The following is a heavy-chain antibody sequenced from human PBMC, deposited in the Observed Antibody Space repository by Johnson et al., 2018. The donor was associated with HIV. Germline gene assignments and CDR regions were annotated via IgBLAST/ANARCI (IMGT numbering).Heavy chain of an antibody. D-gene: IGHD3-22*01. J-gene: IGHJ3*01. Sequence: VQLVESGGGLVKPGGSLRLSCAASGFTFTNAWMHWVRQAPGKGLEWVGRIKSKTDAGTTDYAAPVKGRFTISRDDSKNTLYLQMNGLQTEDTGVYYCTTIHYDSSSPGAFDFWGQGTMVTVSS. CDR1: GFTFTNAW. CDR2: IKSKTDAGTT. CDR3: TTIHYDSSSPGAFDF. V-gene: IGHV3-15*01.